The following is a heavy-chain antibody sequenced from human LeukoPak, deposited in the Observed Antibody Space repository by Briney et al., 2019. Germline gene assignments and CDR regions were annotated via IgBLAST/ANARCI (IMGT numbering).Heavy chain of an antibody. J-gene: IGHJ6*02. V-gene: IGHV4-59*08. CDR3: ARRVAVAGRDSSGMDV. Sequence: SETLSLTCTVSGGSISSHYWSWIRQPPGKGLEWIAYIYYSGSTNYNPSLNSRVTISVDTSKKQFSLNLSSVTAADTAVYYCARRVAVAGRDSSGMDVWGQGTTVTVSS. CDR2: IYYSGST. D-gene: IGHD6-19*01. CDR1: GGSISSHY.